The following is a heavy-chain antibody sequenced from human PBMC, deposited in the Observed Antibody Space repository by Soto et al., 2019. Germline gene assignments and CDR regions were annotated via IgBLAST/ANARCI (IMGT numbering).Heavy chain of an antibody. Sequence: EVQLVESGGGLVQPGGSLRVSCAASGFTFSSYAMHWVLQAPGKGLEYVSAISSNGGSTYYANSVKGRFTISRDNSKNTLYLQMGSLRAEDMPVYYCARGRDYWGQGTLVTVSS. V-gene: IGHV3-64*01. CDR3: ARGRDY. CDR1: GFTFSSYA. J-gene: IGHJ4*02. CDR2: ISSNGGST.